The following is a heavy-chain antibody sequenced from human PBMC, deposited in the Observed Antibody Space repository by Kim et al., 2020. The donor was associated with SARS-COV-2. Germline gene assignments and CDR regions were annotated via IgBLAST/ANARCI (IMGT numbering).Heavy chain of an antibody. CDR3: ARDLTTVAGRFRSPYYDGMDV. CDR2: ISSSSSSI. D-gene: IGHD6-19*01. V-gene: IGHV3-48*02. CDR1: GFTFSSYS. J-gene: IGHJ6*02. Sequence: GGSLRLSCAASGFTFSSYSMNWVRQAPGKGLEWVSYISSSSSSIYYADSVKGRFTISRDNAKNSLYLQMNSLRDEDTAVYYCARDLTTVAGRFRSPYYDGMDVWGQATTVTVS.